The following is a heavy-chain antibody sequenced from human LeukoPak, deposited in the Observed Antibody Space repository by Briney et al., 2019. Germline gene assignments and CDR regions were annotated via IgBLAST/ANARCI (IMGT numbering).Heavy chain of an antibody. CDR3: TTDEDWNYARKDV. CDR1: GFTFNYAW. D-gene: IGHD1-7*01. Sequence: GGSLRLSCAASGFTFNYAWMSWVRQVPGKGLEWVGQTVSEIDGGTTDYAAPVKGRFTISRDDSKSTLYLQMNSLEIEDTAVYYCTTDEDWNYARKDVWGQGATVIVSS. J-gene: IGHJ6*02. CDR2: TVSEIDGGTT. V-gene: IGHV3-15*04.